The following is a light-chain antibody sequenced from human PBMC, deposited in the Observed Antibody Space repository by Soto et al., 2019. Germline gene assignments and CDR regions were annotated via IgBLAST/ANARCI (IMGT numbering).Light chain of an antibody. CDR1: QSVSTN. V-gene: IGKV3-20*01. J-gene: IGKJ1*01. CDR2: GAS. Sequence: IVLNQSPGTLSLSPGERATLSCRASQSVSTNLAWYQHKPGQAPRLLIYGASNRATGIPDRFSGSGSGTDFTLTISRLEPEDFAVYYCQQYGSSGTFGQGTKVDIK. CDR3: QQYGSSGT.